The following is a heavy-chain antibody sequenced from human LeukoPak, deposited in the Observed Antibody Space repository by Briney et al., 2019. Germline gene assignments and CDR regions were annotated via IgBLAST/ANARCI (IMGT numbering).Heavy chain of an antibody. CDR2: INQDGSAT. J-gene: IGHJ4*02. CDR1: GFTFSNYW. Sequence: GGSLRLSCAVSGFTFSNYWMSWVRQAPGKGLEWVANINQDGSATYYVVSVKGRFTISRDNAKNSLFLHMSSLTAEDTALYFCARVPATVRADYWGQGTLLTASS. D-gene: IGHD4-17*01. CDR3: ARVPATVRADY. V-gene: IGHV3-7*04.